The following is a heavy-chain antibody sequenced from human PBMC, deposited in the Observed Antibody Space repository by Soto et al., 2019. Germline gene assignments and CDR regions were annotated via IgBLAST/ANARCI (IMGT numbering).Heavy chain of an antibody. Sequence: LRLSCAASGFTFDNYAMTWVRQAPLRGLEWISVITNSGGHTYYADSVRGRFTISRDNSKKTLYLQMNSLRADDTAIYYCAKTWIQLWFQDYCPMDVWGQGTTVTVSS. J-gene: IGHJ6*02. CDR1: GFTFDNYA. CDR3: AKTWIQLWFQDYCPMDV. V-gene: IGHV3-23*01. D-gene: IGHD5-18*01. CDR2: ITNSGGHT.